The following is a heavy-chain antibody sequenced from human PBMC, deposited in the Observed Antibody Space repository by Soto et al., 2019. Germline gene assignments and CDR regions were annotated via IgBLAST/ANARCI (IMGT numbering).Heavy chain of an antibody. Sequence: SETLSLTCTVSGGSISSSSYYWGWIRQPPGKGLEWIGSIYYSGSTYYNPSLKSRVTISVDTSKNQFSLKLSSVTAADTAVYYCAREGNDYIWGSYRYTGLDYWGQGTLVTVSS. CDR3: AREGNDYIWGSYRYTGLDY. V-gene: IGHV4-39*02. J-gene: IGHJ4*02. CDR1: GGSISSSSYY. CDR2: IYYSGST. D-gene: IGHD3-16*02.